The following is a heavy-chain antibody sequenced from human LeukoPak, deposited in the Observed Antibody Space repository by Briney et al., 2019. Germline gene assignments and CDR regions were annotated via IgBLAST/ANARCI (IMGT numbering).Heavy chain of an antibody. CDR3: ARHLSGVTGYTYGRGIDY. V-gene: IGHV3-48*01. Sequence: PGGSLRLSCAASGFTFNSYAFNWVRQAPGKGLEWVSYISSSSNVIYYTDSVKGRFTISRDNARNLLSLQMNSLRAEDTAVYYCARHLSGVTGYTYGRGIDYWGQGTLVTVSS. CDR1: GFTFNSYA. D-gene: IGHD5-18*01. CDR2: ISSSSNVI. J-gene: IGHJ4*02.